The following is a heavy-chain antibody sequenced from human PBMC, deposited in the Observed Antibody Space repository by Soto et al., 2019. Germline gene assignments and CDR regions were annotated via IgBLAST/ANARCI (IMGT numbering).Heavy chain of an antibody. D-gene: IGHD3-10*01. J-gene: IGHJ4*02. Sequence: GGSLRLSCAASGFTFSDYYMSWIRQAPGKGLEWVSYISSSGSTIYYADSVKGRFTISRDNAKNSLYLQMNSLRAEDTAVYYCARAVTMVRGVIIGRYFDYWGQGTLVTVSS. CDR3: ARAVTMVRGVIIGRYFDY. CDR1: GFTFSDYY. V-gene: IGHV3-11*01. CDR2: ISSSGSTI.